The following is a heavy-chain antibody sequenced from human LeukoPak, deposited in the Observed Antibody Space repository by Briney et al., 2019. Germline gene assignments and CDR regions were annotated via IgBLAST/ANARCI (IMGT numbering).Heavy chain of an antibody. CDR3: ARARPAFVD. J-gene: IGHJ4*02. V-gene: IGHV4-4*07. Sequence: PSETLSLTRSVSGGSLTRFFWSWTRHPTAQGLEWSGHVSDGGSTNHRPSLRSRVSISVHTSKNQFSLKLNSVTAADTAVFFCARARPAFVDWGERTLVTVSS. CDR2: VSDGGST. CDR1: GGSLTRFF.